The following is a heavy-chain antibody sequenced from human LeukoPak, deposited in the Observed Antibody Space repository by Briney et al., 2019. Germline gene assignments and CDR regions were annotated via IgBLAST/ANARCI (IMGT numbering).Heavy chain of an antibody. V-gene: IGHV4-59*12. J-gene: IGHJ4*02. CDR2: IYYSGST. Sequence: SETLSLTCTVSGGSISSYYWSWIRQPPGKGLEWIGYIYYSGSTNYNPSLKSRVTISVDTSKNQFSLKLSSVTAADTAVYYCARGDYEGLYFDYWGQGTLVTVSS. CDR1: GGSISSYY. D-gene: IGHD4-17*01. CDR3: ARGDYEGLYFDY.